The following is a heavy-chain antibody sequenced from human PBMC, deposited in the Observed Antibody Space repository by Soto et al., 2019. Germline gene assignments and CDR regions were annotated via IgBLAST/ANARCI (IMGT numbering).Heavy chain of an antibody. J-gene: IGHJ6*02. D-gene: IGHD6-19*01. Sequence: GGSLRLSCAASGFTFSSYAMHWVRQAPGKGLEWVAVISYDGSSKYYADSVKGRFTISRDNSKNTLYLQMNSLRAEDTAVYYCARIAVAGSRYYYGMDVWGQGTTVTVSS. CDR2: ISYDGSSK. CDR3: ARIAVAGSRYYYGMDV. CDR1: GFTFSSYA. V-gene: IGHV3-30-3*01.